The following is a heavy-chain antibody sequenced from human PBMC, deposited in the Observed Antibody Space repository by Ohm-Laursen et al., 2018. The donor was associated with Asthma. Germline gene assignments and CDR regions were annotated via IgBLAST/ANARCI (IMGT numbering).Heavy chain of an antibody. V-gene: IGHV1-69*13. J-gene: IGHJ4*02. Sequence: SVKASRKSSGGTLSNYVIGWVRQAPGQGLGRMGGINTVFATTDYGQKFRGRVTITADESTATVYMELSSLRSDDTALYYCGRKRGSCITSTCYSLDFWGQGTLITVSS. CDR2: INTVFATT. CDR3: GRKRGSCITSTCYSLDF. D-gene: IGHD2-15*01. CDR1: GGTLSNYV.